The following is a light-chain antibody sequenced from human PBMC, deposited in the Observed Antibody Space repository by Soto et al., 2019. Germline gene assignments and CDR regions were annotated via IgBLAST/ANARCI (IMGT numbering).Light chain of an antibody. CDR2: WAS. V-gene: IGKV4-1*01. J-gene: IGKJ5*01. CDR1: QSVLYSSNNKNY. CDR3: QQRSNWPRRVT. Sequence: DIVMTQSPDSLAVSLGERATINCKSSQSVLYSSNNKNYLVWYQQKPGQPPKLLIYWASTRESGVPDRFSGSGSGTDFTLTISSLEPEDFAVYYCQQRSNWPRRVTFGQGTRLEIK.